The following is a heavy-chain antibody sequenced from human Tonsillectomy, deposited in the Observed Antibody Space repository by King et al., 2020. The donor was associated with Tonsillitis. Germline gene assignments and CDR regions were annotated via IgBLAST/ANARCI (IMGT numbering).Heavy chain of an antibody. Sequence: VQLVESGGGVVQPGGSLRLSCAASGFTFSTSGTHWVRQAPGKGLEWVAFIHYDGTIKYYADSVKGRFTISRDNSKNTLFLQMNSLRPEDTAVYYCAKHHAAGIFDVWGQGTLVTVSS. CDR1: GFTFSTSG. D-gene: IGHD2-15*01. V-gene: IGHV3-30*02. CDR2: IHYDGTIK. CDR3: AKHHAAGIFDV. J-gene: IGHJ4*02.